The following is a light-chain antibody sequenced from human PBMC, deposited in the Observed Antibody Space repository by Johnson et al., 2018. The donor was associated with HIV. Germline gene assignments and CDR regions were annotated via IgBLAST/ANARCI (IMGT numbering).Light chain of an antibody. Sequence: QPVLTQPPSVSAAPGQTVNISCSGNVSNIESYFVSWYQQLPGAAPTLLIYEDNKRPSGIPDRFSGSKSGANATLGITGLQNGDEADYYCGIWDASLSPLYVFGTGTTLTVL. CDR1: VSNIESYF. CDR2: EDN. V-gene: IGLV1-51*02. J-gene: IGLJ1*01. CDR3: GIWDASLSPLYV.